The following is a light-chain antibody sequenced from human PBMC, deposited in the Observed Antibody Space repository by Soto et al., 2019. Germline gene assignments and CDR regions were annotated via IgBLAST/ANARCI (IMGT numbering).Light chain of an antibody. CDR2: GAS. CDR3: QQDVSSQS. V-gene: IGKV3-20*01. CDR1: QSVSSNY. J-gene: IGKJ1*01. Sequence: EIVLTQSPGTLSLSPGERATLSCRASQSVSSNYLAWYQQKPGQAPRLLIYGASSRATGSPDRFSGSGSETDFTISISRLESECFAVYCCQQDVSSQSFGQGTKVEIK.